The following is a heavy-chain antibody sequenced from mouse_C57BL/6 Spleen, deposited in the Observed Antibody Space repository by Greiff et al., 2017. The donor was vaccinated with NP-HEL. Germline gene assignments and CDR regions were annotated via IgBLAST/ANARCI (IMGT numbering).Heavy chain of an antibody. J-gene: IGHJ1*03. CDR1: GFTFSSYT. Sequence: EVQGVESGGGLVKPGGSLKLSCAASGFTFSSYTMSWVRQTPEKRLEWVATISGGGGNTYYPDSVKGRFTISRDNAKNTLYLQMSSLRSEDTALYYCARRAGTHWYFDVWGTRTTVTVSS. CDR3: ARRAGTHWYFDV. V-gene: IGHV5-9*01. CDR2: ISGGGGNT. D-gene: IGHD4-1*01.